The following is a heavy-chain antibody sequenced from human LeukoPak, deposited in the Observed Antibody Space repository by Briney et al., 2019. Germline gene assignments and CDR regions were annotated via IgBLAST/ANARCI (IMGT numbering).Heavy chain of an antibody. J-gene: IGHJ3*02. CDR1: GGSFSDFY. CDR2: INHSGST. CDR3: ARPAPQYSSGWYASGFAFDI. V-gene: IGHV4-34*01. D-gene: IGHD6-19*01. Sequence: ASETLSLTCAVYGGSFSDFYWSWIRQPPGKGLEWIGEINHSGSTNYNPSLKSRVTISVDTSKNQFSLKLSSVTASDTAMYYCARPAPQYSSGWYASGFAFDIWGQGTMVTVSS.